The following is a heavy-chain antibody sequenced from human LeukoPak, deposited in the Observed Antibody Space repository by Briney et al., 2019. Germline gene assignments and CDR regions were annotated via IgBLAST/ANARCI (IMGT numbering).Heavy chain of an antibody. CDR2: ISGDGGAT. V-gene: IGHV3-64*01. CDR1: GFTFSTYA. D-gene: IGHD3-16*01. J-gene: IGHJ3*02. CDR3: ARRGISRAFDI. Sequence: GGSLRLSCVASGFTFSTYAMQWVRQAPGKGLEYVSSISGDGGATYYTNPVKGRFTISRDNSKNTLYLQMGSLRPEDMAVYYCARRGISRAFDIWGQGTMVTVSS.